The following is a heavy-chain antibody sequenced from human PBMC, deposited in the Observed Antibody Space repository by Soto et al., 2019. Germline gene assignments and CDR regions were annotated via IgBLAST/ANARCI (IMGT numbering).Heavy chain of an antibody. CDR3: AREPVGAITYYYYCMDV. J-gene: IGHJ6*02. Sequence: GASVKVSCKASGYTFTSYGISWVRQAPGQGLEWMGWISAYNGNTNYAQKLQGRVTTTTDTSTSTAYMELRSLRSDDTAVYYCAREPVGAITYYYYCMDVWGQGPTVNV. CDR2: ISAYNGNT. V-gene: IGHV1-18*01. D-gene: IGHD1-26*01. CDR1: GYTFTSYG.